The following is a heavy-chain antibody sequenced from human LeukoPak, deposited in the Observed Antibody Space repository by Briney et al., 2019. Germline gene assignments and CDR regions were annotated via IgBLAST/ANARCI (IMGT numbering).Heavy chain of an antibody. J-gene: IGHJ4*02. V-gene: IGHV4-59*11. Sequence: SETLSLTCTVSGVSISSHYWSWIRQPPGKGLEWIGYIYYSGSTNYNPSLKSRVTISPDTSNNQFSLNLSSVTAADTAVYYCARTYDYVWGSYRYPFDYWGQGTLVTVSS. CDR3: ARTYDYVWGSYRYPFDY. D-gene: IGHD3-16*02. CDR2: IYYSGST. CDR1: GVSISSHY.